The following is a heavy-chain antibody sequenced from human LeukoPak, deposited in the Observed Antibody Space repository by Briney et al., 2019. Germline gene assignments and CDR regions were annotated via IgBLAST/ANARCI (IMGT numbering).Heavy chain of an antibody. D-gene: IGHD3-22*01. Sequence: SETLSLTCTVSGGSISSYYWSWIRQPAGKGLEWIGRIYTSGSTNYNPSLKSRVTISVGTSKNQFSLKLSSVTAADTAVYYCARDRYYDSSGYRPFDYWGQGTLVTVSS. CDR2: IYTSGST. J-gene: IGHJ4*02. CDR3: ARDRYYDSSGYRPFDY. V-gene: IGHV4-4*07. CDR1: GGSISSYY.